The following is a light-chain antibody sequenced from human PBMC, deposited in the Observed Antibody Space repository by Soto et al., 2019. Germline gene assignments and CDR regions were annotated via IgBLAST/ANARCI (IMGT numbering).Light chain of an antibody. CDR2: GAS. Sequence: EIQMTQSPGTLSLSPGERATLSCRASQSVSSSYLAWYQQKPGQAPRLLIYGASSMATGVPDRFSGSGSGTDFTLTISRLEPEDFATYYCQQDCSYPYTFGQGTKLEIK. CDR1: QSVSSSY. J-gene: IGKJ2*01. V-gene: IGKV3-20*01. CDR3: QQDCSYPYT.